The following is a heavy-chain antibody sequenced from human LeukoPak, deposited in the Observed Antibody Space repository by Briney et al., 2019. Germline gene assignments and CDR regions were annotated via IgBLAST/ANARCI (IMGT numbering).Heavy chain of an antibody. D-gene: IGHD3-16*01. CDR3: ARDTYDYYFDY. CDR1: GFTFSSYW. V-gene: IGHV3-7*01. Sequence: GGSLRLSCAASGFTFSSYWMSWVRQAPGKGLEWVANIKQDGSEKYYVDSVKGRFTISRDNAKNSLYLQMNSLRAEDTAVYYCARDTYDYYFDYWGQGTLVTVSP. J-gene: IGHJ4*02. CDR2: IKQDGSEK.